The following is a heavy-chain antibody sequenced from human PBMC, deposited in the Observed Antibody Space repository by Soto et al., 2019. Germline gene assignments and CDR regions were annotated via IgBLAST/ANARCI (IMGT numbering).Heavy chain of an antibody. CDR1: GFTFSSYA. Sequence: EVQLLESGGGLVQPGGSLRLSCAASGFTFSSYATSWVRQSPGKGLEWISSISDTGGNTDYADSMKGRFTISRDNSKNKLYLQMNSLRAEDTAVYYCPKAGPNTHGRNYFDHWGQGTLGNVPS. D-gene: IGHD1-26*01. V-gene: IGHV3-23*01. CDR3: PKAGPNTHGRNYFDH. CDR2: ISDTGGNT. J-gene: IGHJ4*02.